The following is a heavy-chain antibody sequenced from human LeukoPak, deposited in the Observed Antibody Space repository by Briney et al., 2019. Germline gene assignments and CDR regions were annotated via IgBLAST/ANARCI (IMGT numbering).Heavy chain of an antibody. CDR3: ATKTANVLRYFDWPPGY. CDR2: FDPEDGET. V-gene: IGHV1-24*01. J-gene: IGHJ4*02. CDR1: GYTLTELS. D-gene: IGHD3-9*01. Sequence: ASVKVSCKVSGYTLTELSMHWVRQAPGKGLEWMGGFDPEDGETIYAQKFQGRVTMTEDTSTDTAYMELSSLRSEDTAVYYCATKTANVLRYFDWPPGYWGQGALVTVSS.